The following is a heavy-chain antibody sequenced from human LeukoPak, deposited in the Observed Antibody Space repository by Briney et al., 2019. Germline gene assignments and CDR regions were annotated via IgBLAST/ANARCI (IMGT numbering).Heavy chain of an antibody. V-gene: IGHV3-48*01. Sequence: GGSLRLSCAASGFTFSTYSMNWVRQAPGKGLEWVSYISGSSGTIYYADSVKGRFTISRDNAKNSLFLQMNSLRAEDTAVYYCARRSEFGVLYYMDVWGKGTTVTVSS. J-gene: IGHJ6*03. CDR3: ARRSEFGVLYYMDV. CDR2: ISGSSGTI. CDR1: GFTFSTYS. D-gene: IGHD3-16*01.